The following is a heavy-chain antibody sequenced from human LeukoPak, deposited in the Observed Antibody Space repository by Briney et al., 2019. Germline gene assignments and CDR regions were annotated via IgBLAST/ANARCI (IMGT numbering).Heavy chain of an antibody. Sequence: SETLSLTCAVYGGSFSGYYWSWIRQPPGKGLEWIGEINHSGSTNYNPSLKSRVTISVDTSKNQFSLKLSSVTAADTAVYYCAGARLLTTVPAAKAVDWFDPWGRVTLVTVCS. CDR3: AGARLLTTVPAAKAVDWFDP. D-gene: IGHD2-2*01. CDR1: GGSFSGYY. J-gene: IGHJ5*02. V-gene: IGHV4-34*01. CDR2: INHSGST.